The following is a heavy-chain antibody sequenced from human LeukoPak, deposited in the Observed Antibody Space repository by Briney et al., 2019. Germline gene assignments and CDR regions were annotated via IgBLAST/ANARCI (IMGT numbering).Heavy chain of an antibody. Sequence: SVKVSCKASGGTFSSYAISWVRQAPGQGLEWMGGIIPIFGTANYAQKFQGRVTITADESTSTAYMELSSLRSEDTVVYYCARGGTLRAAAGNDYWGQGTLVTVSS. CDR2: IIPIFGTA. CDR1: GGTFSSYA. V-gene: IGHV1-69*01. CDR3: ARGGTLRAAAGNDY. J-gene: IGHJ4*02. D-gene: IGHD6-13*01.